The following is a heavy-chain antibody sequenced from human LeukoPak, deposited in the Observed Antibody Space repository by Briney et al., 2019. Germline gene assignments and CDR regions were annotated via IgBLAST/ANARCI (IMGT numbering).Heavy chain of an antibody. CDR2: IYTSGST. D-gene: IGHD2-2*01. Sequence: SETLSLTCTVSGGSISSYYWSWIRQPAGKGLEWIGRIYTSGSTNYNPSLKSRVTMSVDTSKNQFSLKLSSVTAADTAVYYCARAPRTCSSTSCYRPPGYFDYWGQGTLVTVSS. V-gene: IGHV4-4*07. CDR3: ARAPRTCSSTSCYRPPGYFDY. CDR1: GGSISSYY. J-gene: IGHJ4*02.